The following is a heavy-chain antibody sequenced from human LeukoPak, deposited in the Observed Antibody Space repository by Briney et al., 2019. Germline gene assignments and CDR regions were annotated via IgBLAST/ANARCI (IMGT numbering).Heavy chain of an antibody. CDR2: ISASGGST. D-gene: IGHD6-19*01. J-gene: IGHJ3*02. V-gene: IGHV3-23*01. Sequence: PGGTLRLSCAASGFTFSTYGMSWVRQAPGKGLEWVSAISASGGSTYYADSVKGRFTISRDNAKNSLYLQMNSLRAEDTAVYYCARGKSGWSDHYNAFDIWGQGTMVTVSS. CDR1: GFTFSTYG. CDR3: ARGKSGWSDHYNAFDI.